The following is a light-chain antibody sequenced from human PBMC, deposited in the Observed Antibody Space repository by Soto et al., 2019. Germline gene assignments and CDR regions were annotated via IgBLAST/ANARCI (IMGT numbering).Light chain of an antibody. CDR3: QQYNSYLLT. CDR1: QSISRS. Sequence: DIQMTQSPSTLSASVGDRVTITCLASQSISRSLDWYQQKTGKAPNLMIYDASSLESGVPSRFSGSGFGKEFPLTISTLQPDDFATYYCQQYNSYLLTFGPGTKVDIK. J-gene: IGKJ3*01. V-gene: IGKV1-5*01. CDR2: DAS.